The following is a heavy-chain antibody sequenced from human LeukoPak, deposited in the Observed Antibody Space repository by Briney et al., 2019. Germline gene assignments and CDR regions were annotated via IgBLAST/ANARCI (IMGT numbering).Heavy chain of an antibody. D-gene: IGHD2-15*01. Sequence: GGSLRLSCEASGFTFKTYGMHWVRQPPGKGLEWIAYITHDGSNKFYVDSVKDRLTISRDNSKNMVFLQMDSLRVDDTAVYYCAKDDSWVARGDFFDHWGHGTLVTVSS. CDR2: ITHDGSNK. CDR3: AKDDSWVARGDFFDH. J-gene: IGHJ4*01. CDR1: GFTFKTYG. V-gene: IGHV3-30*02.